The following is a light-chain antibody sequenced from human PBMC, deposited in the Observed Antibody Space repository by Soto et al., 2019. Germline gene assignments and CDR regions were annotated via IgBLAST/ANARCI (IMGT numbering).Light chain of an antibody. CDR3: IQALQAPT. V-gene: IGKV2-28*01. J-gene: IGKJ4*01. CDR2: LAS. Sequence: DVVMTQSPLSLAVTPGEPASISCRSSQSLLYRDGRNFLDWYLQRPGQSPQVLIYLASKRASGVPDRFSGSGSGTDFTLKISRVEAEDVGIYYCIQALQAPTFGGGTRVEIK. CDR1: QSLLYRDGRNF.